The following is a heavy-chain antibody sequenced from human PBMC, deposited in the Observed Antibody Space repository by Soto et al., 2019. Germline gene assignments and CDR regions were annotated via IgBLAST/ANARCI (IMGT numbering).Heavy chain of an antibody. Sequence: PSETLSLTCTVSGGSISSSSYYWGWFRQPPGKGLEWIGNIYYSGSTYYNPSLKSRVTISVDTSKNQSSLKLSSVTAADTAVYYCARHLALQPRVFDYWGQGTLVTVSS. CDR2: IYYSGST. CDR1: GGSISSSSYY. J-gene: IGHJ4*02. CDR3: ARHLALQPRVFDY. V-gene: IGHV4-39*01. D-gene: IGHD1-1*01.